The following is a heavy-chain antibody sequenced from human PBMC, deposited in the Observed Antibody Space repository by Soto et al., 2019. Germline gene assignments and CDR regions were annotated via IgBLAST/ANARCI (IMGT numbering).Heavy chain of an antibody. CDR3: PTMRGFFEF. CDR1: AFRFSSYS. D-gene: IGHD3-22*01. Sequence: EVQLLESGGGLVQPGGSLRLSCAATYAFRFSSYSMSWVRQTPGKGLEWVSAITGSGDKTYYADSVEGRFTISRDNSKDTHYLQMSSLRAEDTAIYYCPTMRGFFEFWGQGTLVTVSS. V-gene: IGHV3-23*01. CDR2: ITGSGDKT. J-gene: IGHJ4*02.